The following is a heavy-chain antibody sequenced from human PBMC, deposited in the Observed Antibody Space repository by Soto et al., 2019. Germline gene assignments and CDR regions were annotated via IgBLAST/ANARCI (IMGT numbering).Heavy chain of an antibody. CDR1: GYTFTDYY. D-gene: IGHD1-1*01. CDR3: ARTGTTSAFDI. Sequence: ASVNVSCKASGYTFTDYYLHWVRQAPGQGLVWMGWINPNSGDTNYAQMFQGRVTMTRDTSISTVYMEVSSLRSDDTAVFYCARTGTTSAFDIWGQGTMVTVSS. CDR2: INPNSGDT. V-gene: IGHV1-2*02. J-gene: IGHJ3*02.